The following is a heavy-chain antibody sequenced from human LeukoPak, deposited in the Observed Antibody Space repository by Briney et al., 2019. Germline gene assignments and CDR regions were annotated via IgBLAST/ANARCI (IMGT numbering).Heavy chain of an antibody. CDR3: ARGDYGDYAWYFDL. Sequence: PGGSLRLSCAASGFTFSSYSMNWVRQAPGKGLEWVSSISSSSSYIYYADSVKGRFTISRDNAKNSLYLQMNSLRAEDTAVYYCARGDYGDYAWYFDLWGRGTLVTVSS. J-gene: IGHJ2*01. V-gene: IGHV3-21*01. CDR1: GFTFSSYS. CDR2: ISSSSSYI. D-gene: IGHD4-17*01.